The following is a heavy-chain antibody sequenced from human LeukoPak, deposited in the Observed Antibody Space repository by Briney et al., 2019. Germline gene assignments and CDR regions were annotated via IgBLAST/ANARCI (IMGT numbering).Heavy chain of an antibody. CDR2: ISSDGTGT. J-gene: IGHJ4*02. Sequence: GGSLRLSCAASGFIFTQYWMHWVRQAPGRGLVWVSYISSDGTGTNYADSVKGRFTISRDDAKNTVYLQVNSLRADDTAVYFCTRDFFGIDYWGQGTLVTVSS. V-gene: IGHV3-74*01. D-gene: IGHD3-3*01. CDR1: GFIFTQYW. CDR3: TRDFFGIDY.